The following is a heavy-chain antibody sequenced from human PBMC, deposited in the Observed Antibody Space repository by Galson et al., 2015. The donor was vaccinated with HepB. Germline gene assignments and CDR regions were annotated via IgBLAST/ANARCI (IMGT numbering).Heavy chain of an antibody. J-gene: IGHJ4*02. CDR1: GFTFSSYA. CDR3: ARTVAGTEIDY. Sequence: SLRLSCAASGFTFSSYAMHWVRQAPGKGLEWVAVISYDGSNKYYADSVKGRFTISRDNSKNTLYLQMNSLRAEDTAVYYCARTVAGTEIDYWGQGTLVTVSS. D-gene: IGHD6-19*01. CDR2: ISYDGSNK. V-gene: IGHV3-30*04.